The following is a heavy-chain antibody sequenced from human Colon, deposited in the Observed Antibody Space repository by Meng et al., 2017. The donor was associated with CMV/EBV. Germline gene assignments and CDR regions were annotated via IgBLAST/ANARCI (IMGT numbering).Heavy chain of an antibody. CDR2: ISSSGSTT. V-gene: IGHV3-48*03. Sequence: GGSLRLSCAASGFTFSSHEMNWVRQAPGQGLEWISYISSSGSTTYYADSVKGRVTISRDNSKNTVYLQMSSLRAEDTAVYYCVKDRWSSGATPYDQWGQGTLVTVSS. CDR1: GFTFSSHE. J-gene: IGHJ4*02. CDR3: VKDRWSSGATPYDQ. D-gene: IGHD6-19*01.